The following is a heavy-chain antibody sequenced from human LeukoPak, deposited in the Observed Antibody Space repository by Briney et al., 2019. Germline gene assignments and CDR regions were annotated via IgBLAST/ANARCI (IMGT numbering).Heavy chain of an antibody. V-gene: IGHV1-8*02. CDR1: GGTFSSYA. CDR3: ARWLTYYFDY. J-gene: IGHJ4*02. Sequence: ASVKVSCKASGGTFSSYAISWVRQATGQGLEWMGWMNPNSGNTGYAQKFQGRVTMTRNTSISTAYMELSSLRSEDTAVYYCARWLTYYFDYWGQGTLVTVSS. D-gene: IGHD5-12*01. CDR2: MNPNSGNT.